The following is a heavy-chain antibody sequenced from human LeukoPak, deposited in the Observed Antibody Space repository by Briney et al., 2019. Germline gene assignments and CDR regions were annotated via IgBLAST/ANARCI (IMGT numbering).Heavy chain of an antibody. V-gene: IGHV3-21*01. D-gene: IGHD5-18*01. CDR1: GYTFRSYS. J-gene: IGHJ4*02. CDR3: ARGGSDSDTAMVTCY. Sequence: PGGSLRLSCAASGYTFRSYSMNWVRQAPGKGLEWVSSISSSSSYIYYADSVKGRFTISRDNAKNSLYLQMNSLRAEDTAVYYCARGGSDSDTAMVTCYWGQGTLVTVSS. CDR2: ISSSSSYI.